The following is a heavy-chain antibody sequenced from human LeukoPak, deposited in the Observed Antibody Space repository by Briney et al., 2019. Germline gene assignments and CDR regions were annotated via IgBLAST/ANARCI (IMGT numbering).Heavy chain of an antibody. CDR1: GFTFSSYS. CDR2: ISSSSSYI. Sequence: PGGSLRLSCAASGFTFSSYSMNWVRQAPGKGLEWVSSISSSSSYIYYADSVKGRFTISRDNAKNSLYLQMNSLRAEDTAVYYCARGGFMVRGVSPFDYWGQGTLVTVSS. D-gene: IGHD3-10*01. J-gene: IGHJ4*02. CDR3: ARGGFMVRGVSPFDY. V-gene: IGHV3-21*01.